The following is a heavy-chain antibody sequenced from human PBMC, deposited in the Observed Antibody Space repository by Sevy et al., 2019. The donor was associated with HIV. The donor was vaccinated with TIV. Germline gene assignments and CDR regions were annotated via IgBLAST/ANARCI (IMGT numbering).Heavy chain of an antibody. D-gene: IGHD3-22*01. Sequence: GESLKISCQGSGYSFTSHWIGWVRHMPGKGLEWMGIIYPEDSETRYSPSFQGQVTFLADKSISTAYLQWGSLKASDTAMYYCATSRSGYFDSSGYYIYWGQGTLVTVSS. V-gene: IGHV5-51*01. CDR2: IYPEDSET. CDR1: GYSFTSHW. J-gene: IGHJ4*02. CDR3: ATSRSGYFDSSGYYIY.